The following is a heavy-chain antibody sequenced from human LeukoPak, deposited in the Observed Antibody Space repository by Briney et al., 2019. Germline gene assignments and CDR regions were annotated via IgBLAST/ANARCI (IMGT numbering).Heavy chain of an antibody. V-gene: IGHV4-31*03. CDR2: IYYSGST. CDR3: ARMKGNYDYVWGSYRYSNWFDP. J-gene: IGHJ5*02. CDR1: GGSISSGGYY. D-gene: IGHD3-16*02. Sequence: SETLSLTCTVSGGSISSGGYYWSWIRQHPGKGLERIGYIYYSGSTHYNPSLKSRVTISVDTSKNQFSLKLSSVTAADTAVYYCARMKGNYDYVWGSYRYSNWFDPWGQGTLVTVSS.